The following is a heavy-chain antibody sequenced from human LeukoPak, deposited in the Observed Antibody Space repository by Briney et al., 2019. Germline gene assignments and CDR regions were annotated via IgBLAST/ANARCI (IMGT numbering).Heavy chain of an antibody. D-gene: IGHD3-22*01. CDR2: IKGDGSHT. V-gene: IGHV3-74*01. CDR3: ARAPQYYYDSMDY. J-gene: IGHJ4*02. CDR1: GFTFSNYW. Sequence: GGSLRLSCAASGFTFSNYWMHWVRQAPGKGLVWVSRIKGDGSHTIYADSVKGRFTISRDNAKNTLYLQMNSLRAEDTAVYYCARAPQYYYDSMDYWGQGTLVTVSS.